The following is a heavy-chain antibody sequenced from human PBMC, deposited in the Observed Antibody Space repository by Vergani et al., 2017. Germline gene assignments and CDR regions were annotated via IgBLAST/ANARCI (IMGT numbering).Heavy chain of an antibody. CDR2: ISGSGGST. V-gene: IGHV3-23*01. CDR1: GFTFSSYA. Sequence: EVQLLESGGGLVQPGGSLRLSCAASGFTFSSYAMSWVRQAPGKGLEWVSAISGSGGSTYYADSVEGRFTISRDNSKNTLYLQMNSLRAEDTAVYYCAKGIYCRSTSCYIRRLHYFDYWGQGTLVTVSS. D-gene: IGHD2-2*02. J-gene: IGHJ4*02. CDR3: AKGIYCRSTSCYIRRLHYFDY.